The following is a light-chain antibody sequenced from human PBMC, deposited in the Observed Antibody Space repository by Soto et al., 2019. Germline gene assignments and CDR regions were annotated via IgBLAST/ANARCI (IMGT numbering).Light chain of an antibody. CDR1: SRDVGGYNY. CDR2: EVS. J-gene: IGLJ2*01. V-gene: IGLV2-14*01. Sequence: HSALTQPASVSGSPGQSITISCTGTSRDVGGYNYVSWYQQHPGKAPKLMIYEVSNRPSGVSNRFSGSKSGNTASLTISGLQAEDEADYYCSSYTSSSTLVFGGGTKLTVL. CDR3: SSYTSSSTLV.